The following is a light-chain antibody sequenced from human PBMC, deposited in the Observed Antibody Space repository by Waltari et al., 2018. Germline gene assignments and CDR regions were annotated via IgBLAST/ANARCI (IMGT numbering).Light chain of an antibody. J-gene: IGKJ4*01. Sequence: DIQMTQSPSSLSASIGDRVTITCRASQGISNYLAWYQQKPGEVPKLLIYTASTLQSGVPSRFSGSGSGTEFTLTISSLQPEDVATYYCQKYNSIPALSFGGGTKVEIK. V-gene: IGKV1-27*01. CDR2: TAS. CDR1: QGISNY. CDR3: QKYNSIPALS.